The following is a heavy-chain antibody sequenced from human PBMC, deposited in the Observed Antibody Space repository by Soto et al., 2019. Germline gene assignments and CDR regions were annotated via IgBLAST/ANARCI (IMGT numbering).Heavy chain of an antibody. Sequence: GGSLRLSCAASGFIFGSGTYWMHWVRQAPGKGLVWVSRINSDESSTSYADSVKGRFTISRDNAKNTLYLQMNSLRAEDTAVYFCARALSRYYFDSWGQGTLVTVSS. CDR3: ARALSRYYFDS. J-gene: IGHJ4*02. CDR2: INSDESST. V-gene: IGHV3-74*01. CDR1: GFIFGSGTYW.